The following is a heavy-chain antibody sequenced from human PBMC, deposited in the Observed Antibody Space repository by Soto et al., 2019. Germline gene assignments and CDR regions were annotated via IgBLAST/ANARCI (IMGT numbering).Heavy chain of an antibody. Sequence: ASETLSLTCTVSGDSVSNYYWSWIRQPAGRGLEWIGRVYSSGATNYNPSLNGRVTMSVDTSRNQFSLRLSSVTAADTAIYYCTKGPNWSYLYSGVDLWGQGTAVTVSS. J-gene: IGHJ6*02. CDR2: VYSSGAT. D-gene: IGHD1-20*01. CDR1: GDSVSNYY. CDR3: TKGPNWSYLYSGVDL. V-gene: IGHV4-4*07.